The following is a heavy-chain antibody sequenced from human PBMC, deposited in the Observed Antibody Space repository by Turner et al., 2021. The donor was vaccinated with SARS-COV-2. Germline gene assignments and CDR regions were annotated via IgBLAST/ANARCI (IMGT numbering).Heavy chain of an antibody. J-gene: IGHJ4*02. V-gene: IGHV3-53*02. CDR3: ARGPHPRGFDY. CDR1: GFTVSSNY. Sequence: EVQLVETGGGLIQPGGSLRLSCAASGFTVSSNYMSWVRQAPGKGLEWVSVIYSGVSTYYADSVKGRFTISRDNSMNTLYLQMNRLRAEDTAVYYCARGPHPRGFDYWGQGTLVTVSS. CDR2: IYSGVST. D-gene: IGHD3-10*01.